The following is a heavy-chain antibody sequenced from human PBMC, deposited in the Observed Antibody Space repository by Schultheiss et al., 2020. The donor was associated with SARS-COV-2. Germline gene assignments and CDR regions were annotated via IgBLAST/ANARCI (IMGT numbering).Heavy chain of an antibody. CDR1: GGSISSGGYS. J-gene: IGHJ6*03. CDR3: ARGAYSSSSQNYYYYMDV. V-gene: IGHV4-34*01. D-gene: IGHD6-6*01. Sequence: SETLSLTCAVSGGSISSGGYSWSWIHQPPGKGMEWIGEINHSGSTNYNPSLKSRVTISVDTSKNQFSLKLSSVTAADTAVYYCARGAYSSSSQNYYYYMDVWGKGTTVTVSS. CDR2: INHSGST.